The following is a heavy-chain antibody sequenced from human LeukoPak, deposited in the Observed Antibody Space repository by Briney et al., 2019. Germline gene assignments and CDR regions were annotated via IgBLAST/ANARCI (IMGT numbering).Heavy chain of an antibody. J-gene: IGHJ4*02. V-gene: IGHV1-46*01. CDR1: GYTFTGHY. CDR3: ARDQEAFDY. CDR2: IYPRDGST. Sequence: ASVKVSCKASGYTFTGHYIHWVRQAPGQGLEWMGMIYPRDGSTSYAQKFQGRVTVTRDTSTSTVHMELSGLRSEDTAVYYCARDQEAFDYWGQGTLVTVSS.